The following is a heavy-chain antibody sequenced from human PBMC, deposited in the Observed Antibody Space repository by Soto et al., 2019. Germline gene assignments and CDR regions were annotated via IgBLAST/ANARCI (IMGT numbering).Heavy chain of an antibody. J-gene: IGHJ4*02. Sequence: SVKLSCKASGCTFSSYAISWVRQAPGQGLEWMGGIIPIFGTANYAQKFQGRVTITADESTSTAYMELSSLRSEDTAVYYCARMYYYDSSGYLPFDYWGQGTLVTVSS. D-gene: IGHD3-22*01. CDR1: GCTFSSYA. CDR2: IIPIFGTA. CDR3: ARMYYYDSSGYLPFDY. V-gene: IGHV1-69*13.